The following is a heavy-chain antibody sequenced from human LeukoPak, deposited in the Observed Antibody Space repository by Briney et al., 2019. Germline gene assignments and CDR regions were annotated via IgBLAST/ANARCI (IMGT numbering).Heavy chain of an antibody. J-gene: IGHJ4*02. Sequence: PGGSLRLSRAASGFPFDYYAMTWVRQAPGKGLKWVSGISDSAEYTYHADSVKGRFATSRDNSKNTLFLQMHSLRVEDTAVYYCARVSPPTPPDSYGVMTRVPYYFDFWGQGTLVTVSS. CDR1: GFPFDYYA. CDR3: ARVSPPTPPDSYGVMTRVPYYFDF. CDR2: ISDSAEYT. D-gene: IGHD3-9*01. V-gene: IGHV3-23*01.